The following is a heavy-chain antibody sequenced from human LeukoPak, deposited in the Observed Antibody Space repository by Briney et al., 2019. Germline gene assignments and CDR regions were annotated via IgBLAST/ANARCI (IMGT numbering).Heavy chain of an antibody. J-gene: IGHJ4*02. Sequence: PSETLSLTRIVSGGSLSRNNYYSAWIRHPPGGGLGWDRIVFYIANHYYNVSLKSRPTISVDTSKNLFSLNLRSVTAADTAIYYCARRGSFYPFDFWGQGILVTVSS. CDR2: VFYIANH. CDR1: GGSLSRNNYY. D-gene: IGHD3-10*01. CDR3: ARRGSFYPFDF. V-gene: IGHV4-39*01.